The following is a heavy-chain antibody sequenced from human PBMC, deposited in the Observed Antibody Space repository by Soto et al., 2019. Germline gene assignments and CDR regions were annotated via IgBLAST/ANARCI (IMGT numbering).Heavy chain of an antibody. CDR1: GYTCTSYG. CDR3: ANSGVVVAANDGAFDI. J-gene: IGHJ3*02. Sequence: ASVKVSCNASGYTCTSYGISWVLQAPGQGLEWMGWISAYNGNTNYAQKLQGRVTMTTDTSTSTAYMELRSLRSDDTAVYYCANSGVVVAANDGAFDIWGQGTMVTVSS. CDR2: ISAYNGNT. D-gene: IGHD2-15*01. V-gene: IGHV1-18*01.